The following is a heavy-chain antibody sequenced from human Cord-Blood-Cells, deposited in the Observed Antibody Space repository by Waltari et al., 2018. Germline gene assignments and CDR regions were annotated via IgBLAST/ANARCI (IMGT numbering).Heavy chain of an antibody. CDR3: ARGLAVNWYDAFDI. J-gene: IGHJ3*02. V-gene: IGHV1-69*01. CDR1: GCTSSSYA. Sequence: QVQLVQSGAGVKKPGSSVKVSCKASGCTSSSYATSWVRQAPGQGLEWMGGIIPIFGTANYAQKFQGRVTITADESTSTAYMELSSLRSEDTAVYYCARGLAVNWYDAFDIWGQGTMVTVSS. D-gene: IGHD1-20*01. CDR2: IIPIFGTA.